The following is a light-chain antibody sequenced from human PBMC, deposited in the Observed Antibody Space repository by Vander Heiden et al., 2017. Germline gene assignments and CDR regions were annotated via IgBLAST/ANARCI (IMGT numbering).Light chain of an antibody. Sequence: DIQMTQSPSTLSAPVGDRVTITCRASQRISSWLAWYQQKPGKAPKLLIYKASSLESGVPSRFSGSGSGTEFTLTISSLQPDDFATYYCQQYNSYLYTFGQGTKLEIK. V-gene: IGKV1-5*03. CDR1: QRISSW. CDR2: KAS. J-gene: IGKJ2*01. CDR3: QQYNSYLYT.